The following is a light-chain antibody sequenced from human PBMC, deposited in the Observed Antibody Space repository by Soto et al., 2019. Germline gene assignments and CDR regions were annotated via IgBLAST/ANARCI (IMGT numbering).Light chain of an antibody. CDR3: QQRSNWPPRDT. CDR2: DAS. CDR1: QSVSSY. Sequence: EIVLTQSPATLSLSPGERATLSCRASQSVSSYLAWYQQKPGQAPRLLIYDASNRATGIPARFSGSGSGTDFTLTISCLEPEDFAVYYCQQRSNWPPRDTFGGGTKVEIK. J-gene: IGKJ4*01. V-gene: IGKV3-11*01.